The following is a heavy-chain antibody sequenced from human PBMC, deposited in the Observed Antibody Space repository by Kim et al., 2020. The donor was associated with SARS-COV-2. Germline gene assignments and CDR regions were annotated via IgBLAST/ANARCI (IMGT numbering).Heavy chain of an antibody. J-gene: IGHJ3*02. CDR3: ARGYSSSWYWAFDI. Sequence: GGSLRLSCAASGFTFSSYDMHWVRQATGKGLEWVSSIGTGGDTYYPGSVKGRFTISRENAKNSLYLQMNSLRAGDTAVYYCARGYSSSWYWAFDIWGQGTMVTVSS. CDR1: GFTFSSYD. CDR2: IGTGGDT. V-gene: IGHV3-13*01. D-gene: IGHD6-13*01.